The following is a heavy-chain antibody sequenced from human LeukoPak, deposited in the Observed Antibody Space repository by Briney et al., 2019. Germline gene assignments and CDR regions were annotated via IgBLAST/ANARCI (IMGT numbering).Heavy chain of an antibody. CDR3: TRNGYYSLDS. CDR2: INHSGIT. Sequence: PSETLSLTCAVYGGSFSGYYWSWIRQPPGKGLEWIGEINHSGITNYNPSLKSRVTISVDKSKNQFSLELNSVTAADTAVYYCTRNGYYSLDSWGQGTLVTVSS. J-gene: IGHJ4*02. V-gene: IGHV4-34*01. D-gene: IGHD3-22*01. CDR1: GGSFSGYY.